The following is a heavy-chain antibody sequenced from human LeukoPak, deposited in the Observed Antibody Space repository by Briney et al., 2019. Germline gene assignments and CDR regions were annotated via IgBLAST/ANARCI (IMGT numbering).Heavy chain of an antibody. Sequence: ASVKVSCKASGYTFTGYYMHWVRQAPGQGLEWMGWINPNSGGTNYAQKFQGRVTMTRDTSISTAYMELSRLRSDDTAVYYCARGPIAVAGHDYFDYWGQGNLVTVAS. J-gene: IGHJ4*02. CDR3: ARGPIAVAGHDYFDY. CDR2: INPNSGGT. D-gene: IGHD6-19*01. V-gene: IGHV1-2*02. CDR1: GYTFTGYY.